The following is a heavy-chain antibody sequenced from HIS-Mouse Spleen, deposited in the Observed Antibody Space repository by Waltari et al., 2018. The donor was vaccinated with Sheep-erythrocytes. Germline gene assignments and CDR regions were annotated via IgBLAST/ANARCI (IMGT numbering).Heavy chain of an antibody. D-gene: IGHD3-22*01. V-gene: IGHV4-39*01. CDR2: IYYSGST. CDR3: ARLYYYDSSGYYFDY. J-gene: IGHJ4*02. CDR1: GGPLSSSSYS. Sequence: QLQLQESGPGLVKPSETLSLTCTVSGGPLSSSSYSWGWIRQPPGKGLEWIGSIYYSGSTYYNPSLKSRVTISVDTSKNQFSLKLSSVTAADTAVYYCARLYYYDSSGYYFDYWGQGTLVTVSS.